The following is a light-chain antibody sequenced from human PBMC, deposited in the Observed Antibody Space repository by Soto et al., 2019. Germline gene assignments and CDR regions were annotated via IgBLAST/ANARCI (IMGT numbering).Light chain of an antibody. Sequence: QSALTQPASVSGSPGQSITISCTGTSSDIGGYNLVSWYQHHPGKAPKLLIYEATKRPSGVSDRFSGSRSGNTASLTISPLQSEDEADYSCYSFAGSATFVFGGGNQLTVL. CDR3: YSFAGSATFV. CDR1: SSDIGGYNL. J-gene: IGLJ2*01. V-gene: IGLV2-23*02. CDR2: EAT.